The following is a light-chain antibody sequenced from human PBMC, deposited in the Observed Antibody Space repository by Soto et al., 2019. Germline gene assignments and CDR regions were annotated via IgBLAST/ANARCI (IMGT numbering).Light chain of an antibody. CDR3: QQYGSSPPWT. Sequence: EVVMTQSPVTLSVSLGQRATLSCRASQTVSSHIAWYQQKPGQAPRLLISGVFVRATGIPGRFSGSGSGTDFTLTISRLEPEDFAVYYCQQYGSSPPWTFGQGTKVDIK. V-gene: IGKV3-20*01. CDR2: GVF. CDR1: QTVSSH. J-gene: IGKJ1*01.